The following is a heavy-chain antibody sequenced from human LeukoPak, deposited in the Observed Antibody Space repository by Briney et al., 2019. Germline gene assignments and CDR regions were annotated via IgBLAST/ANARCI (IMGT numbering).Heavy chain of an antibody. CDR1: GGSISSSSYY. CDR2: IYYSGST. CDR3: ARVPDKNTLDPDY. Sequence: SETLPLTCTVSGGSISSSSYYWGWIRQPPGKGLEWIGSIYYSGSTYYNPSLKSRVTISVDTSKNQFSLKLSSVTAADTAVYYCARVPDKNTLDPDYWGQGTLVTVSS. D-gene: IGHD1-1*01. J-gene: IGHJ4*02. V-gene: IGHV4-39*07.